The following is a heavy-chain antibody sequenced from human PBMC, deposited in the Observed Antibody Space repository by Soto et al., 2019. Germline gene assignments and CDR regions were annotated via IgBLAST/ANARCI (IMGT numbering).Heavy chain of an antibody. V-gene: IGHV3-74*01. CDR1: NFSFNNYW. CDR3: VREPWGFSGSWYDY. CDR2: INHDCSKT. J-gene: IGHJ4*02. D-gene: IGHD5-12*01. Sequence: PVGSLRLSCAASNFSFNNYWMHWVRQVPGKGPVWVSRINHDCSKTDYADSVKGRFTISRDNTKNTLYLQMHSLRVDDTAMYYCVREPWGFSGSWYDYWGEGTLVTVSS.